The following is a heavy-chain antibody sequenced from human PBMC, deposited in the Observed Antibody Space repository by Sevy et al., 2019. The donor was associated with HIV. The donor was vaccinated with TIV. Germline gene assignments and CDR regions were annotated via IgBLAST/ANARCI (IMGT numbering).Heavy chain of an antibody. D-gene: IGHD2-21*02. CDR2: IWYDGSNK. V-gene: IGHV3-33*01. Sequence: GGSLRLSCAASGFTFSSYGMHWVRQAPGKGLEWVAVIWYDGSNKYYADSVKGRFTISRDNSKNTLYLQMNSLRAEDRAVYYGARDGGGGGDYFWGQGTLATVSS. CDR1: GFTFSSYG. CDR3: ARDGGGGGDYF. J-gene: IGHJ4*02.